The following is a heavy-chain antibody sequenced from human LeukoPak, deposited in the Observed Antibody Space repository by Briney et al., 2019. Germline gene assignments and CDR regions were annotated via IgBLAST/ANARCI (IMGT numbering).Heavy chain of an antibody. CDR2: IIPIFGTA. J-gene: IGHJ5*02. V-gene: IGHV1-69*13. D-gene: IGHD5-18*01. Sequence: SVKVSCKASGGTFSSYAISWVRQAPGQGLECMGGIIPIFGTANYAQKFQGRVTITADESTSTAYMELSSLRSEDTAVYYCARVDTAMVTDWFDPWGQGTLVTVSS. CDR1: GGTFSSYA. CDR3: ARVDTAMVTDWFDP.